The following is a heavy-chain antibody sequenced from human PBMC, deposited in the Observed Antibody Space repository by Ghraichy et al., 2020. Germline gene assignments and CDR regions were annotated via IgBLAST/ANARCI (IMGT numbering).Heavy chain of an antibody. Sequence: GGSLRLSCAASGVSFRSYIRNCVCQVPGKGLEWVSSIRSSSSYIYYADSVKGRFTISRDNAKNSLYLQMNSLRAEDTAVYYCARDRRRGPSSDSWGQGTLVTVSS. J-gene: IGHJ4*02. CDR2: IRSSSSYI. V-gene: IGHV3-21*01. CDR3: ARDRRRGPSSDS. D-gene: IGHD3-10*01. CDR1: GVSFRSYI.